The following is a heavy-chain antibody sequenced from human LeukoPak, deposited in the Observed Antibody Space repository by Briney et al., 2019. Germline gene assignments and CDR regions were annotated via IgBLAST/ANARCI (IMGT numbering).Heavy chain of an antibody. D-gene: IGHD4-11*01. J-gene: IGHJ5*02. Sequence: KTSETLSLTCTVSGGSIRNYYWSWIRQPPGKGLEWIGCIYYSGSTSCNPSLKSRITISLDTSKNQFSLKLSSVTAADTAVYYCARIDYPQPSHWFDPWGQGTLVTVSS. CDR1: GGSIRNYY. V-gene: IGHV4-59*01. CDR2: IYYSGST. CDR3: ARIDYPQPSHWFDP.